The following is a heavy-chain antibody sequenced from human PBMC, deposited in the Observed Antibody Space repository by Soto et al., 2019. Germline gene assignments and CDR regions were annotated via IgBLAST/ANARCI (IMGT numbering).Heavy chain of an antibody. D-gene: IGHD2-2*01. V-gene: IGHV4-34*01. Sequence: SETLSLTCAVYGGSFSGYYWSWIRQPPGKGLEWIGEINHSGSANYNPSLKSRVTISVDTSKNQFSLDLSSVTAADTAVYYCANFGSTSTWFDPWGQGTLVTVSS. CDR2: INHSGSA. CDR1: GGSFSGYY. J-gene: IGHJ5*02. CDR3: ANFGSTSTWFDP.